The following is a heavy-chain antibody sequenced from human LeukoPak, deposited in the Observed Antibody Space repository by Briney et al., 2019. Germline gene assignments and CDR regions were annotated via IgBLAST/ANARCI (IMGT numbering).Heavy chain of an antibody. D-gene: IGHD6-19*01. Sequence: PSETLSLTCAVYGGSFSGYYWSWLRQPPGKGLEWIGEINHSGSTNYNPSLKSRVTISVDTSKNQFSLKLSSVTAEDTAVYYCAREGGRWLRLRAYSSGWYFDYWGQGTLVTVSS. V-gene: IGHV4-34*01. J-gene: IGHJ4*02. CDR1: GGSFSGYY. CDR2: INHSGST. CDR3: AREGGRWLRLRAYSSGWYFDY.